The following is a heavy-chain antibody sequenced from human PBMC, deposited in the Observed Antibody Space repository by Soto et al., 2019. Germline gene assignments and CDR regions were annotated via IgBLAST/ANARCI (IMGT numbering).Heavy chain of an antibody. Sequence: EVQLVESGGGLVQPGRSLRLSCAASGFTFDDYAMHWVRQAPGKGLEWVSGISWNIGSIGYADSVKGRFTISRDNAKNSLYLQMNSLSAEDTAFYYCAKSPYTVVTPLYFDYWGQGTLVTVSS. D-gene: IGHD2-21*02. CDR1: GFTFDDYA. CDR2: ISWNIGSI. V-gene: IGHV3-9*01. CDR3: AKSPYTVVTPLYFDY. J-gene: IGHJ4*02.